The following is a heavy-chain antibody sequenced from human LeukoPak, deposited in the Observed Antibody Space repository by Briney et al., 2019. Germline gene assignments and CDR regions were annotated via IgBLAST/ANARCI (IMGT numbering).Heavy chain of an antibody. CDR2: IYYSGST. D-gene: IGHD3-10*01. Sequence: SETLSLTRTVSGGSISSSSYYWGWIRQPPGKGLEWIGSIYYSGSTYYNPSLKSRVTISVDTSKNQFSLKLSSVTAADTAVYYCASTPLYYGSGNLDYWGQGTLVTVSS. J-gene: IGHJ4*02. CDR1: GGSISSSSYY. CDR3: ASTPLYYGSGNLDY. V-gene: IGHV4-39*01.